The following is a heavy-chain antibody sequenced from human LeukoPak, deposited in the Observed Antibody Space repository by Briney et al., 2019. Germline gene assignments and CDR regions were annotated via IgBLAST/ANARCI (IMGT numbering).Heavy chain of an antibody. Sequence: PSETLSLTCTVSGDSISNTAYYWGWIRQPPGKGLEWIGSCYYTGSTYYNPSLKSRTTISVDTSKNQFSLNLTSVTAADTAVYYCATLGEWRGDYNWFDSWGQGTLVTVSS. J-gene: IGHJ5*01. CDR2: CYYTGST. V-gene: IGHV4-39*01. D-gene: IGHD3-16*01. CDR1: GDSISNTAYY. CDR3: ATLGEWRGDYNWFDS.